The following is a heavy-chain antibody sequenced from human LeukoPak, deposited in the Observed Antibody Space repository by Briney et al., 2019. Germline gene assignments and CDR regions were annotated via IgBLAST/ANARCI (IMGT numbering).Heavy chain of an antibody. Sequence: ASVKVSCKASGYTLTSNYIHWVRQAPGQGLEWMGIINPSGGSTTYAQKFQGRVTMTRDTSTSTVYMELTSLRSEDTAVYYCAKGRSDFFAYYYYLDVWGKGNTVTVSS. CDR2: INPSGGST. CDR1: GYTLTSNY. J-gene: IGHJ6*03. CDR3: AKGRSDFFAYYYYLDV. V-gene: IGHV1-46*03. D-gene: IGHD2-21*02.